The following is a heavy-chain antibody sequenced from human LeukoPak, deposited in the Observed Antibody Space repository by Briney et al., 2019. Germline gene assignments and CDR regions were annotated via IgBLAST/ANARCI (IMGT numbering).Heavy chain of an antibody. CDR1: GGTFSSYA. J-gene: IGHJ6*04. Sequence: ASVKVSCKASGGTFSSYAISWVRQAPGQGLEWMGGIIPIFGTANYAQKFQGRVTITADKSTNTAYLELTSLRSEDTAVYFCAGIPVFGVVLHQVPVWGKGTTVTVSS. CDR3: AGIPVFGVVLHQVPV. D-gene: IGHD3-3*01. CDR2: IIPIFGTA. V-gene: IGHV1-69*06.